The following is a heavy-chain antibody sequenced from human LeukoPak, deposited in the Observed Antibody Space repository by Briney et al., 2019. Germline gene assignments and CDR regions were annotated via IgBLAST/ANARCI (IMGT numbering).Heavy chain of an antibody. Sequence: ASVKVSCKASGYTFTGYYMHWVRQAPGQGLEWMGWINPNSGGTNYAQKFQGRVTMTRDTPISTAYMELSSLKSDDTAVYYCARRIWFGEPQFDYWGQGTLVTVSS. CDR3: ARRIWFGEPQFDY. J-gene: IGHJ4*02. CDR1: GYTFTGYY. V-gene: IGHV1-2*02. D-gene: IGHD3-10*01. CDR2: INPNSGGT.